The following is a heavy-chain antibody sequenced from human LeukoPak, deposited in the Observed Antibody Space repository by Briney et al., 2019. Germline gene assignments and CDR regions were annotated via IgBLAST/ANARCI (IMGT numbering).Heavy chain of an antibody. CDR1: GFTFSSYT. J-gene: IGHJ4*02. CDR3: ARGLDYYGSGLDY. D-gene: IGHD3-10*01. CDR2: ITSSGSHI. Sequence: GGSLRLSCVASGFTFSSYTMNWVRQAPGKGLEWVSSITSSGSHIYYADSVKGRFTISRDNAKNSLYLQMNSLRAEDTAVYYCARGLDYYGSGLDYWGQGTLVTVSS. V-gene: IGHV3-21*01.